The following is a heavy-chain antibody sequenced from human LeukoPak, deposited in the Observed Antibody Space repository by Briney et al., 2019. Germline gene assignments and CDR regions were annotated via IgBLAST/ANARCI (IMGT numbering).Heavy chain of an antibody. CDR1: GYTFTTYG. Sequence: GASVKVSCKASGYTFTTYGISWVRQAPGQGLEWMGWISVYNGNTNYAQKLQGRVTMTTDTSTSTAYMELRSLRSDDTAVYYCARDIHCSGGSCYYDWFDPWGQGTLVTVSS. V-gene: IGHV1-18*01. D-gene: IGHD2-15*01. CDR2: ISVYNGNT. CDR3: ARDIHCSGGSCYYDWFDP. J-gene: IGHJ5*02.